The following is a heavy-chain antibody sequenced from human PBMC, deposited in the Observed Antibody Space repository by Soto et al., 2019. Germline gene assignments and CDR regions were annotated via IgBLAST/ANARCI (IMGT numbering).Heavy chain of an antibody. CDR2: IYYSGNT. CDR1: GGSISRSSYY. V-gene: IGHV4-39*01. Sequence: SETLSLTCTVSGGSISRSSYYWGWIRQPPGKGLEWIGNIYYSGNTYYNPSLQSRVTISVDTSKNQFSLKLTSATDADTAVYYCARRITRPERFDYWGQGALVTVSS. J-gene: IGHJ4*02. D-gene: IGHD1-20*01. CDR3: ARRITRPERFDY.